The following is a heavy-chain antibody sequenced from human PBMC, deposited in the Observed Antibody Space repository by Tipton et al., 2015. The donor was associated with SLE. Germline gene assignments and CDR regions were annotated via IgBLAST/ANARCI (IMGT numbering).Heavy chain of an antibody. CDR2: ITGSGGAT. J-gene: IGHJ4*02. D-gene: IGHD3-22*01. Sequence: SLRLSCVASGFSFSNYAMSWVRQAPGKGLEWVSGITGSGGATYYSDSAKGRFSISRDNSKNTLFMQMNSLRAEDTAFYYCAKDQDYYDNSGYYGFADSWGQGILVTVSS. V-gene: IGHV3-23*01. CDR1: GFSFSNYA. CDR3: AKDQDYYDNSGYYGFADS.